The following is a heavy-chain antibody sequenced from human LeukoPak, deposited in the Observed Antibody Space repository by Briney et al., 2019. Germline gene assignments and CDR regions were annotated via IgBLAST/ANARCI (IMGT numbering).Heavy chain of an antibody. CDR1: GGSISGYY. J-gene: IGHJ4*02. Sequence: SETLSLTCTVSGGSISGYYWTWIRQSAGKGLEWIGHIYSTGTNNYNPSLRSRVTLSVDTSKNQFSLKLRSVTAADTAVYYCASRSGHWDFWGPGTLVTVSS. D-gene: IGHD2-15*01. V-gene: IGHV4-4*07. CDR3: ASRSGHWDF. CDR2: IYSTGTN.